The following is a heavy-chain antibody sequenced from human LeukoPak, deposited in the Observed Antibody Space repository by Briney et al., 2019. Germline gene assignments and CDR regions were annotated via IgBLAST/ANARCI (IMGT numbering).Heavy chain of an antibody. J-gene: IGHJ4*02. Sequence: SETLSLTCAVYGGSFSGYYWSWIRQPPGKGLEWIGEINHSGSTNYNPSLKSRVTISVDTSKNQFSLKLSSVTAADTAVYYCARGVADSSGYYGEDFWGQGTLVTVPS. CDR3: ARGVADSSGYYGEDF. V-gene: IGHV4-34*01. CDR2: INHSGST. D-gene: IGHD3-22*01. CDR1: GGSFSGYY.